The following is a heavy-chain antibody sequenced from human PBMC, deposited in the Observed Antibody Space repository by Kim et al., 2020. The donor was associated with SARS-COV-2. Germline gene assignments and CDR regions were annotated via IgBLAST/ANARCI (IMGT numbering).Heavy chain of an antibody. V-gene: IGHV3-30*04. CDR3: ARDAEDCSSTSCYSGWDYDYYGMDV. Sequence: GGSLRLSCAASGFTFSSYAMHWVRQAPGKGLEWVAVISYDGSNKYYADSVKGRFTISRDNSKNTLYLQMNSLRAEDTAVYYCARDAEDCSSTSCYSGWDYDYYGMDVWGQGTTVTVSS. J-gene: IGHJ6*02. CDR1: GFTFSSYA. CDR2: ISYDGSNK. D-gene: IGHD2-2*01.